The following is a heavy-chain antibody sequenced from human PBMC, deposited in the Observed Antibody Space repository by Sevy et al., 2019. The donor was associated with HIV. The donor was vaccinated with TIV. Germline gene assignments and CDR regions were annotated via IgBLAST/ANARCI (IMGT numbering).Heavy chain of an antibody. Sequence: GGSLRLSCAASGFTFSSYAMSWVRQAPGKGLEWVSAISGSGGSTYYADSVKGRFTISRDNSKNTLELQMNSWRAEDTAVYDCAKASMSPVPYFDYWGQGTLVTVSS. D-gene: IGHD2-2*01. CDR1: GFTFSSYA. V-gene: IGHV3-23*01. CDR3: AKASMSPVPYFDY. J-gene: IGHJ4*02. CDR2: ISGSGGST.